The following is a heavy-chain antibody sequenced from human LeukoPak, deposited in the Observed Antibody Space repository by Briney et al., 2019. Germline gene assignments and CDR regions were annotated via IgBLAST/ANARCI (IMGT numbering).Heavy chain of an antibody. J-gene: IGHJ4*02. CDR1: GFTFSSYG. D-gene: IGHD5-18*01. CDR2: IWYDGSNK. CDR3: AKDDHGYRNFDY. Sequence: RGSLRLSCAASGFTFSSYGMHWVRQAPGKGLEWVAVIWYDGSNKYYADSVKGRFTISRDNSKNTLYLQMNSLRAEDTALYYCAKDDHGYRNFDYWGQGTLVTVSS. V-gene: IGHV3-33*06.